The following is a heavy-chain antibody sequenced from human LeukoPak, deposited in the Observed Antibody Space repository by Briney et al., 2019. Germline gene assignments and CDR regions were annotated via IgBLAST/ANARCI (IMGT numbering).Heavy chain of an antibody. V-gene: IGHV3-53*01. CDR1: GFTVSIYY. CDR2: IYSGGST. Sequence: GGSLRLSCAASGFTVSIYYMRWVRQAPGKGLEWVSVIYSGGSTYYADSVKGRFTISRDNSMNTLYLQMNSLRAEDTAVYYCALEWQQDWGQGTLVTVSS. D-gene: IGHD5-24*01. CDR3: ALEWQQD. J-gene: IGHJ4*02.